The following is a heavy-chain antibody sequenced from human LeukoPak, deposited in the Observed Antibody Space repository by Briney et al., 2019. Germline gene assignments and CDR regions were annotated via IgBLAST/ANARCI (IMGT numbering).Heavy chain of an antibody. Sequence: SETLSLTCTVSGGSISTYYWSWIRHPTGKGLEWIGNIYYSGNNNYNPALKRRVTITVDTAKNQYSLKLSSVTAADTAVYYCARRGYFDYWGQGTLVTVSS. J-gene: IGHJ4*02. CDR1: GGSISTYY. CDR2: IYYSGNN. V-gene: IGHV4-59*08. D-gene: IGHD3-10*01. CDR3: ARRGYFDY.